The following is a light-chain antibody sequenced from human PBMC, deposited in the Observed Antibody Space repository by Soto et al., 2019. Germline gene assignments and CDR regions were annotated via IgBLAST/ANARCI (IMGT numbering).Light chain of an antibody. V-gene: IGKV3-11*01. Sequence: EIVLTQSPATLSLSPGERATLSCRASQSVSSYLAWYQQKPGLAPRLLISDASNRATGIPARFSGSGSGTDFTLTISSPEPEDFAVYYCQQRSNWPRTFGQGTKVDIK. J-gene: IGKJ1*01. CDR1: QSVSSY. CDR3: QQRSNWPRT. CDR2: DAS.